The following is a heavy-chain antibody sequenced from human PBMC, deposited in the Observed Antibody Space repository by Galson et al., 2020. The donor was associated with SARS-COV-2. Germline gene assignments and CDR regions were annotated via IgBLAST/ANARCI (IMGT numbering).Heavy chain of an antibody. D-gene: IGHD3-22*01. CDR1: GFTFTSSA. CDR3: AADGEYYYDSSGYYPTALDY. CDR2: IVVGSGNT. Sequence: SVKVSCKASGFTFTSSAVQWVRQARGQRLEWIGWIVVGSGNTNYAQKFQERVTITRDMSTSTAYMELSSLRSEDTAVYYCAADGEYYYDSSGYYPTALDYWGQGTLVTVSS. V-gene: IGHV1-58*01. J-gene: IGHJ4*02.